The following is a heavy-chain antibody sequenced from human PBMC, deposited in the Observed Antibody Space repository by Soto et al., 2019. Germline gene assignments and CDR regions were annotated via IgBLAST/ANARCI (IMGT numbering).Heavy chain of an antibody. V-gene: IGHV3-23*01. CDR1: GFSFSSYG. D-gene: IGHD4-17*01. CDR3: ARGQDDYGDSDVWFDP. J-gene: IGHJ5*02. CDR2: ISGGGDST. Sequence: EEQLLESGGGLVQPGGSLRLSCAASGFSFSSYGMSWVRQAPGKGLEWVSGISGGGDSTYYADSVKGRFTISRDKYKNTLYLQMNSLRAEDTAVYYCARGQDDYGDSDVWFDPWGQGTLVSVSS.